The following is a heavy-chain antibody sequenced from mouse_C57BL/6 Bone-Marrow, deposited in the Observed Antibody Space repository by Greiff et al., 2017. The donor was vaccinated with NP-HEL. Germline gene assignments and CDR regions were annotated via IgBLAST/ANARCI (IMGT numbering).Heavy chain of an antibody. CDR1: GYSITSCYY. CDR3: ARGRYYGSSLHFDY. V-gene: IGHV3-6*01. CDR2: ISYDGSN. J-gene: IGHJ2*01. D-gene: IGHD1-1*01. Sequence: DVKLQESGPGLVKPSPSLSLTCSVTGYSITSCYYWNWIRQFPGNKLEWMGYISYDGSNNYNPSLKNRISITRDTSKNQLFLKLKSVTTEDTATYYCARGRYYGSSLHFDYWGQGTTLTVSS.